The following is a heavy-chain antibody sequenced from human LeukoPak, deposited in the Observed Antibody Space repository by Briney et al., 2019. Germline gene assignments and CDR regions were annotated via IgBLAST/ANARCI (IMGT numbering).Heavy chain of an antibody. J-gene: IGHJ4*02. D-gene: IGHD3-3*01. Sequence: ASVKVSCKASGYTFTSYDINWVRQATGQGLEWMGWISAYNGNTNYAQKLQGRVTMTTDTSTSTAYMELRSLRSDDTAVYYCARDITIFGVVKGYFDYWGQGTLVTVSS. V-gene: IGHV1-18*01. CDR1: GYTFTSYD. CDR3: ARDITIFGVVKGYFDY. CDR2: ISAYNGNT.